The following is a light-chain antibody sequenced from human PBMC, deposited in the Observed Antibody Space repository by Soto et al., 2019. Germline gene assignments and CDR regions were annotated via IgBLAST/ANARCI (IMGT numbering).Light chain of an antibody. J-gene: IGKJ2*01. V-gene: IGKV3-20*01. CDR2: GAS. CDR1: QSVTSSY. Sequence: EIVLTQSPGTLSLSPGERATLSCRASQSVTSSYLAWYQQKPGQAPRLLIYGASTRAPGLPDRFSGSGSGTDFTLTISRLEPEDFAVYYCQQYGNSPYTFGQGTKLEIK. CDR3: QQYGNSPYT.